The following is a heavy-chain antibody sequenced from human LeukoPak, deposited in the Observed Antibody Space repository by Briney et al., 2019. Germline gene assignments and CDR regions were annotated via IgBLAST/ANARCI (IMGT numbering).Heavy chain of an antibody. CDR3: ARDQAVNWFDP. V-gene: IGHV4-59*12. CDR2: IYYSGST. Sequence: PSETLSLTCTVAGGSISSYYWSWIRQPPGKGLEWIGYIYYSGSTNYTPSLKSRVTISVDTSKNQFSLKLSSVTAADTAVYYCARDQAVNWFDPWGQGTLVTVSS. J-gene: IGHJ5*02. CDR1: GGSISSYY.